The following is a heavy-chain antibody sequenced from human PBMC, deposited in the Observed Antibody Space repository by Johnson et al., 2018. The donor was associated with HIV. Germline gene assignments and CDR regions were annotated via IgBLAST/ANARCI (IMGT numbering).Heavy chain of an antibody. Sequence: VQLVESGVGSVKPGGSLRFSCGASGLTFSDYYMSWVRQAPGKGLEWVANIKQDGSEKYYVDSVKGRFTISRDNSKNTLYLQMNSLRAEDTAVYYCARVKVATINAFDILGQVKMVTVSS. V-gene: IGHV3-7*05. J-gene: IGHJ3*02. CDR2: IKQDGSEK. CDR1: GLTFSDYY. D-gene: IGHD5-12*01. CDR3: ARVKVATINAFDI.